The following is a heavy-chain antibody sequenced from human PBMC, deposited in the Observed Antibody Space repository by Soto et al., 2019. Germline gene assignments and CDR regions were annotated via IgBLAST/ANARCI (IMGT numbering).Heavy chain of an antibody. CDR3: GSGSYMDV. J-gene: IGHJ6*03. D-gene: IGHD6-25*01. CDR1: GFTVSINY. V-gene: IGHV3-53*04. CDR2: IHDGGNT. Sequence: GGSLRLSCAASGFTVSINYMNWVRQAPGRGLEWVSVIHDGGNTYYADSVKGRFTISRHNFKNTVFLQMNSLKPEDTAVYYCGSGSYMDVWGKGTTVTVSS.